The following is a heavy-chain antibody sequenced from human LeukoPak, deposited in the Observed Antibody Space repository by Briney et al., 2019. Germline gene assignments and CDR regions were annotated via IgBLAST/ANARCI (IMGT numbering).Heavy chain of an antibody. CDR3: ARHGLSSGSYDY. J-gene: IGHJ4*02. Sequence: SETLSLTCTVSGGSISSSSYYWGWTRQPPGKGLEWIGSIYYSGSTYYNPSLKSRVTISVDTSKNQFSLKLSSVTAADTAVYYCARHGLSSGSYDYWGQGTLVTVSS. D-gene: IGHD3-10*01. V-gene: IGHV4-39*01. CDR1: GGSISSSSYY. CDR2: IYYSGST.